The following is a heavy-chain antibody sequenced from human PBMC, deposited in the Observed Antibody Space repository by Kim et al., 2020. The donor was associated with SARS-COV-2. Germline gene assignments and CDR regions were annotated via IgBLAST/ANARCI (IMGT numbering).Heavy chain of an antibody. CDR1: GGTFSSYA. Sequence: SVKVSCKASGGTFSSYAISWVRQAPGQGLEWMGGIIPIFGTANYAQKFQGRVTITADESTSTAYMELSSLRSEDTAVYYCARGPSGIVVVVAAPEYFQHWGQGTLVTVSS. J-gene: IGHJ1*01. V-gene: IGHV1-69*13. D-gene: IGHD2-15*01. CDR3: ARGPSGIVVVVAAPEYFQH. CDR2: IIPIFGTA.